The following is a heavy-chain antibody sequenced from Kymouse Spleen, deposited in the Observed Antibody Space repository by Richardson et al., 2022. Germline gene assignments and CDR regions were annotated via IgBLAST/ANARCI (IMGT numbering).Heavy chain of an antibody. CDR1: GGSFSGYY. J-gene: IGHJ6*02. CDR2: INHSGST. V-gene: IGHV4-34*01. D-gene: IGHD3-10*01. CDR3: ARGVTMVRGAPYYYYGMDV. Sequence: QVQLQQWGAGLLKPSETLSLTCAVYGGSFSGYYWSWIRQPPGKGLEWIGEINHSGSTNYNPSLKSRVTISVDTSKNQFSLKLSSVTAADTAVYYCARGVTMVRGAPYYYYGMDVWGQGTTVTVSS.